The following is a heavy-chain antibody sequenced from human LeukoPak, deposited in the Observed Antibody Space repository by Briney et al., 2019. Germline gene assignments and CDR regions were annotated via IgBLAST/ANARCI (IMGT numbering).Heavy chain of an antibody. CDR2: IKQDGSEN. D-gene: IGHD3-22*01. Sequence: GGSLRLSCAASGFTFSSYWMSWVRQAPGKGLEWVANIKQDGSENYYADSVKGRFTISRDNAKNSLFLQMNSLRAEDTAVYYCARDEYLDSSVYYPPFDYWGQGTLVTVSS. J-gene: IGHJ4*02. V-gene: IGHV3-7*04. CDR1: GFTFSSYW. CDR3: ARDEYLDSSVYYPPFDY.